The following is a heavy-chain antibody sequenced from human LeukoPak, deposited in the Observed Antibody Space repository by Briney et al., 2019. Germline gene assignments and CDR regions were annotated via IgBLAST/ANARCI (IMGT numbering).Heavy chain of an antibody. Sequence: GGSLRLSCAASRFTFRSYWMTWVRQAPGRGLGWVARIKQDGSEKYYVDSVKGRFTISRDNAKNSLHLQMNSLRVEDTAVYYCASSLVGWGQGTLVTVSS. D-gene: IGHD2-8*02. V-gene: IGHV3-7*01. J-gene: IGHJ4*02. CDR3: ASSLVG. CDR2: IKQDGSEK. CDR1: RFTFRSYW.